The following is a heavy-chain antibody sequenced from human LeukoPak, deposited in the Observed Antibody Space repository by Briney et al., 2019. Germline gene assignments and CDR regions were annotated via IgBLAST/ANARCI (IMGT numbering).Heavy chain of an antibody. Sequence: ETGGSLRLSCAASGFTFSSCGMHWVRQAPGKGLEGVAVISYDGSNKYYADSVKGRFTVSRDDSRNTVFLQMDSLRAEDTAVYYCAKDRSKTWSFDHWGQGTPVTVSS. D-gene: IGHD2-2*01. J-gene: IGHJ4*02. CDR2: ISYDGSNK. V-gene: IGHV3-30*18. CDR1: GFTFSSCG. CDR3: AKDRSKTWSFDH.